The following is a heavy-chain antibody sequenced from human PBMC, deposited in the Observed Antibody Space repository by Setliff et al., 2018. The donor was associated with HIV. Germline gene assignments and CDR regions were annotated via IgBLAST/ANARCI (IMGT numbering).Heavy chain of an antibody. D-gene: IGHD2-21*02. CDR3: ARSSRGSLRDLDY. J-gene: IGHJ4*02. CDR1: GGSISNYY. V-gene: IGHV4-59*08. Sequence: SETLSLTCTVSGGSISNYYWSWIRQPPGKGLEWIGCGYYSGITHYDPSLKSRVSIPVDASKNQFSLRLNSVTVADTAVYFCARSSRGSLRDLDYWGPGTLVTVS. CDR2: GYYSGIT.